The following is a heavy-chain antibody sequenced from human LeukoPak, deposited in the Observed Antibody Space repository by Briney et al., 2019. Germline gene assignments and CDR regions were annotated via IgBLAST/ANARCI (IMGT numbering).Heavy chain of an antibody. J-gene: IGHJ4*02. D-gene: IGHD3-22*01. CDR3: ARARGEGYYYDSSGSAPFDY. CDR2: IYHSGST. V-gene: IGHV4-30-2*01. Sequence: SQTLSLTCTVSGGSISSGGYYWSWIRQPPGKGLEWIGYIYHSGSTYYNPSLKSRVTISVDRSKNQFSLKLSSVTAADTAVYYCARARGEGYYYDSSGSAPFDYWGQGTLVTVSS. CDR1: GGSISSGGYY.